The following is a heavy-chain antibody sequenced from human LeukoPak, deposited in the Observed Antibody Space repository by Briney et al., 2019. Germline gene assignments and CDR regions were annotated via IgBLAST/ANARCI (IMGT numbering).Heavy chain of an antibody. D-gene: IGHD3-10*01. CDR2: ILGSGGST. J-gene: IGHJ3*01. Sequence: GGSLRLSCAASGFTFSYNAMAWVRQAPGKGLEWVSGILGSGGSTYYADAVKGRFTISRDNSKNTLYLQMNTLRAEDTAVYYCAKSWDAFDFWGQGTMVTVSS. V-gene: IGHV3-23*01. CDR3: AKSWDAFDF. CDR1: GFTFSYNA.